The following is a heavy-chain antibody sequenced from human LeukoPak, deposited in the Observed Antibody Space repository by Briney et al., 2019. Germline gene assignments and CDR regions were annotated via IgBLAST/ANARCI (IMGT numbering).Heavy chain of an antibody. CDR3: AKNSIVVVVAATLDY. D-gene: IGHD2-15*01. V-gene: IGHV3-30*18. CDR1: GFTSSSYG. J-gene: IGHJ4*02. Sequence: GGSLRLSCAASGFTSSSYGMHWVRQAPGKGLEWVAVISYDGSNKYYADSVKGRFTISRDNSKNTLYLQMNSLRAEDTAVYYCAKNSIVVVVAATLDYWGQGTLVTVSS. CDR2: ISYDGSNK.